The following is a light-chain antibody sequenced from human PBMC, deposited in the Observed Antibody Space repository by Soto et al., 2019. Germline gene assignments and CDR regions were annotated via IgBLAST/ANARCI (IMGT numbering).Light chain of an antibody. CDR3: LQHYNNPLT. CDR1: QAIRNN. J-gene: IGKJ4*01. Sequence: AIQMTQSPSSLSASLGDRVTITCRASQAIRNNLGWYQQKPGKAPKLLIFAASSLQTGVPSRISGSGSGTDFTLTISSLQPEDFATYFCLQHYNNPLTFGGGTKVDIK. CDR2: AAS. V-gene: IGKV1-6*01.